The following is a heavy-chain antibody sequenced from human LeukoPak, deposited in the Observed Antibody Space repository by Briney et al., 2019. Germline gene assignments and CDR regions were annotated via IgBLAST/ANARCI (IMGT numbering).Heavy chain of an antibody. J-gene: IGHJ4*02. CDR2: IRYDGGEK. V-gene: IGHV3-30*02. CDR1: GFIFSNYG. Sequence: PGGSLRLSCAASGFIFSNYGMHWVRQAPGKGLEWVAFIRYDGGEKDYADSVKGRFTFSRDNSKNTLYLQMNSLRGEDTAVYYCAKGWDYQLDYWGQGTLVTVPS. CDR3: AKGWDYQLDY. D-gene: IGHD4/OR15-4a*01.